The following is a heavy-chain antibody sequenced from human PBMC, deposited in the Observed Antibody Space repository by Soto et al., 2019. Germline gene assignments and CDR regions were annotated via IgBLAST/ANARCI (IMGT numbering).Heavy chain of an antibody. Sequence: ASVKVSCKASGYTSTSYYMHWVRQAPGQGLEWMGIINPSGGSTSYAQKFQGRVTMTRDTSTSTVYMELSSLRSEDTAVYYCALAGLHRRTCFDYWGQGTLVTVSS. CDR3: ALAGLHRRTCFDY. J-gene: IGHJ4*02. D-gene: IGHD5-12*01. CDR2: INPSGGST. CDR1: GYTSTSYY. V-gene: IGHV1-46*01.